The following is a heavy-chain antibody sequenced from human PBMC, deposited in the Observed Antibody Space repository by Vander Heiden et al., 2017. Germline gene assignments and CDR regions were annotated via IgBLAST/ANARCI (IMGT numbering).Heavy chain of an antibody. Sequence: EVQLVESGGGLVKPGGSLRLSCAASGFTFSSYSMNWVRQAPGKGLEWVSSISSSSSYIYYADSVKGRFTISRDNAKNSLYLQMKSMRAEDTAVYYCARQTGSSDAFDIWCQGTMVTVSS. CDR2: ISSSSSYI. CDR3: ARQTGSSDAFDI. J-gene: IGHJ3*02. CDR1: GFTFSSYS. V-gene: IGHV3-21*01.